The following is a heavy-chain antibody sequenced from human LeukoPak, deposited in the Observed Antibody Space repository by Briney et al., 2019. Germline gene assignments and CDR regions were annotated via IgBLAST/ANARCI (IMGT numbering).Heavy chain of an antibody. D-gene: IGHD3-16*01. CDR1: GFTFSSYA. CDR2: ISYDGSNK. J-gene: IGHJ3*02. CDR3: AREGALNAFDI. V-gene: IGHV3-30*04. Sequence: GGSLRLSCAASGFTFSSYAMHWVRQAPGKGLEWVAVISYDGSNKYYADSVKGRFTISRDNSKNTLYLQMNSLRAEDTAVYYCAREGALNAFDIWGQGTMVNVSS.